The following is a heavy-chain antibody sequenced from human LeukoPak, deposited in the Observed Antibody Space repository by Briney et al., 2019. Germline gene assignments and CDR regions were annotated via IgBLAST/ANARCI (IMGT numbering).Heavy chain of an antibody. CDR1: GGSISSSNW. CDR3: ARRYSSSWYQFDY. D-gene: IGHD6-13*01. Sequence: SETLSLTCAVSGGSISSSNWWSWVRQPPGKGLEWIGEIYHSGSTNYNPSLKSRVTISVDKSKNQFSLKLSSVTAADTAVYYCARRYSSSWYQFDYWGQGTLVTVSS. CDR2: IYHSGST. V-gene: IGHV4-4*02. J-gene: IGHJ4*02.